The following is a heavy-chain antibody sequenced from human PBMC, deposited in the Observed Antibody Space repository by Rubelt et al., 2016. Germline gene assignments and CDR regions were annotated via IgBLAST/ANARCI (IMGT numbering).Heavy chain of an antibody. CDR1: GFTFSSSA. Sequence: EVHLLESGGDLVQPGGSLRLSCAASGFTFSSSAMSWVRQAPGKGLEWVSGTSSTGGSTSYADSVKGRFTISRDNSKNTLYFEMNSLRSEDTAVYHCTRGSGTAEWYFDLWGRGTVVSVSS. CDR2: TSSTGGST. V-gene: IGHV3-23*01. D-gene: IGHD1-7*01. J-gene: IGHJ2*01. CDR3: TRGSGTAEWYFDL.